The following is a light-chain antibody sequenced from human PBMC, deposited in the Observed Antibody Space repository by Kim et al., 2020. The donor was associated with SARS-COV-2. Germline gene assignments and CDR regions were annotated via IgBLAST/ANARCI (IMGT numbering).Light chain of an antibody. V-gene: IGLV7-43*01. CDR2: STS. J-gene: IGLJ3*02. CDR3: LLYYGGAQV. Sequence: PGGTVTLTCASSTGAVTSGYYPNWFQQKPGQAPKALIYSTSNEHSWTPARFSGSLLGGKAALTLSGVQPEDEAEYYCLLYYGGAQVFGGGTKLTVL. CDR1: TGAVTSGYY.